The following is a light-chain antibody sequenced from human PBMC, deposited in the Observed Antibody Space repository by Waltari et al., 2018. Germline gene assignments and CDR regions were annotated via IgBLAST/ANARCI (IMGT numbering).Light chain of an antibody. V-gene: IGLV2-14*03. J-gene: IGLJ2*01. Sequence: QSALTPPASVSGSPGQSITISCTGTSNDVGGYNYVSWYQQHPGKAPKVLIYDVNNRPSGVSNRFSGSKSGNTASLTISGLQAEDEADYFCSSYTSSTSVIFGGGTKVTVL. CDR2: DVN. CDR1: SNDVGGYNY. CDR3: SSYTSSTSVI.